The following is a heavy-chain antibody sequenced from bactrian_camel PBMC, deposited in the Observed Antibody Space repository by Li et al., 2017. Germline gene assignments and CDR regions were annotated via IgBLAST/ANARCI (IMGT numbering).Heavy chain of an antibody. Sequence: VQLVESGGGSVQPGGSLNVSCAISGRLDSTYCLGWFRQAPGKERDMVARIDSDGSTRYADTVKGRFTISREKDKSTLILQMNSLKPEDTAMYYCAADGDRYQCYWQSVTKYKILAQGTQVTVS. CDR2: IDSDGST. D-gene: IGHD1*01. CDR1: GRLDSTYC. V-gene: IGHV3S53*01. J-gene: IGHJ4*01.